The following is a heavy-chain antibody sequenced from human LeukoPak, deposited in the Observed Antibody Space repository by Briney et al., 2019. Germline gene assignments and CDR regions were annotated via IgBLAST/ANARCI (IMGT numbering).Heavy chain of an antibody. Sequence: ASVKVSCKASGYTISDYFMHWVRHAPGQGLEWMGWINPNTNGINYAQKFQGRVIITRDTSINTAYMELRSLTSEDTPIYYCVSARYSGHEPLDFWGQGTLVTVST. CDR3: VSARYSGHEPLDF. D-gene: IGHD5-12*01. J-gene: IGHJ4*02. V-gene: IGHV1-2*02. CDR2: INPNTNGI. CDR1: GYTISDYF.